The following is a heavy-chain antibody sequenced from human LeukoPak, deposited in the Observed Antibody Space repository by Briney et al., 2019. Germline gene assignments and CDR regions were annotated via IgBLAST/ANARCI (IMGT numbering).Heavy chain of an antibody. CDR2: ISSSSSSYI. CDR3: ARDRGIAVAGTLTILGY. Sequence: PGGSLRLSCAASGFTFSSYSMNWVRQAPGKGLEWVSSISSSSSSYIYYADSVKGRFTISRDNAKNSLYLQMNSLRAEDTAVYYCARDRGIAVAGTLTILGYWGQGTLVTVSS. CDR1: GFTFSSYS. V-gene: IGHV3-21*01. J-gene: IGHJ4*02. D-gene: IGHD6-19*01.